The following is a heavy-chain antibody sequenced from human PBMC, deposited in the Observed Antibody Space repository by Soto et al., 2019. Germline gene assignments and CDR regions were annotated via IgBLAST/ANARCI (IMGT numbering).Heavy chain of an antibody. J-gene: IGHJ4*02. CDR2: IIGSGAIT. CDR3: AKDARDTGGNSGIDY. D-gene: IGHD2-21*02. Sequence: GGSLRLSCVASEFTFNSYAMSWVRQAPGMGLEWVSSIIGSGAITYYADSVKGRFTISRDNSKSTLYLQMNSLRVEDTALYYCAKDARDTGGNSGIDYWGQGTLVTVSS. CDR1: EFTFNSYA. V-gene: IGHV3-23*01.